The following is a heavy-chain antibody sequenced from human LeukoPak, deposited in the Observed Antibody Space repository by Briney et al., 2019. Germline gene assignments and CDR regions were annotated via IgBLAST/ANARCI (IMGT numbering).Heavy chain of an antibody. CDR3: ARVARQQLLNYFVY. J-gene: IGHJ4*02. CDR1: GYTFTSYG. D-gene: IGHD6-13*01. V-gene: IGHV1-18*01. CDR2: ISAYKGGT. Sequence: ASVKVSCKSSGYTFTSYGFSWVRQAPGQGLEWMGWISAYKGGTYYAQNLQGRVTITIDTSTSKVYMELRSLRPADTAVYYWARVARQQLLNYFVYWGQGTLVTVSS.